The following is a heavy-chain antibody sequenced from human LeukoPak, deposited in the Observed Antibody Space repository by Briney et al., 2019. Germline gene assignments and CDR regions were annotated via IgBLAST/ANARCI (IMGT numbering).Heavy chain of an antibody. CDR2: INHSGST. Sequence: SQTLSLTCTVSGGSISSGGYYWSWIRQPPGKGLEWIGEINHSGSTNYNPSLKSRVTISVDTSKNQFSLKLSSVTAADTAVYYCARGYPNYYDGSGYYSEFDYWGQGTLVTVSS. CDR1: GGSISSGGYY. V-gene: IGHV4-30-2*01. D-gene: IGHD3-22*01. J-gene: IGHJ4*02. CDR3: ARGYPNYYDGSGYYSEFDY.